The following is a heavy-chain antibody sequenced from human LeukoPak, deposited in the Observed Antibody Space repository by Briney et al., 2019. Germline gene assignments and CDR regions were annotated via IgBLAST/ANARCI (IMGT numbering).Heavy chain of an antibody. Sequence: SETLSLTCTVSGGSISSYYWSWIRQPPGKGLEWIGYIYYSGSTNYNPSLKSRVTISVDTSRNHFSLKLSSATAADTAVYYCARTGTTGFTWLDPWGQGTLVTVSS. CDR3: ARTGTTGFTWLDP. CDR1: GGSISSYY. D-gene: IGHD1-1*01. J-gene: IGHJ5*02. V-gene: IGHV4-59*01. CDR2: IYYSGST.